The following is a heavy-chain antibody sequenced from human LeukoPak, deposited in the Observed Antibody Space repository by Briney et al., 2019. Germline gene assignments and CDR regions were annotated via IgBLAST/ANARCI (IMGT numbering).Heavy chain of an antibody. D-gene: IGHD1-26*01. CDR1: GFTFSSYG. J-gene: IGHJ6*03. Sequence: PGRSLRLSCAASGFTFSSYGMSWVRQAPGKGLEWVSAISGSGGSTYYADSVQGRFTMSRDNSKNTVYLQMNSLRAEDTAVYYCARDPYSGSYGNYYYYFMDVWGKGTTVTISS. CDR3: ARDPYSGSYGNYYYYFMDV. CDR2: ISGSGGST. V-gene: IGHV3-23*01.